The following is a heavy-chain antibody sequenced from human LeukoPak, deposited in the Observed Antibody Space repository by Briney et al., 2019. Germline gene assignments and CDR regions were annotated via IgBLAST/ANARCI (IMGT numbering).Heavy chain of an antibody. CDR1: GFTFSSYS. CDR3: AKDLGSITMVRGVIIRGPFDY. J-gene: IGHJ4*02. D-gene: IGHD3-10*01. V-gene: IGHV3-23*01. Sequence: GGSLRLSCAASGFTFSSYSMNWVRQAPGKGLEWVSSISGSGGSTYYADSVKGRFTISRDNSKNTLYLQMNSLRAEDTAVYYCAKDLGSITMVRGVIIRGPFDYWGQGTLVTVSS. CDR2: ISGSGGST.